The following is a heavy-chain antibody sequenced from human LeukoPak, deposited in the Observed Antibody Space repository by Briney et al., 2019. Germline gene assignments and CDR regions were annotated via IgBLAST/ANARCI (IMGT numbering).Heavy chain of an antibody. Sequence: ASVKVSCKASGYTFTSYGISWVRQAPGQGLEWMGWISAYNGNTNYAQKLQGRVTMTTDTSTSTAYMELRSLRSDDMAVYYCARDGGNIVVVPAANPIDYWGQGTLVTVSS. J-gene: IGHJ4*02. CDR1: GYTFTSYG. V-gene: IGHV1-18*03. D-gene: IGHD2-2*01. CDR3: ARDGGNIVVVPAANPIDY. CDR2: ISAYNGNT.